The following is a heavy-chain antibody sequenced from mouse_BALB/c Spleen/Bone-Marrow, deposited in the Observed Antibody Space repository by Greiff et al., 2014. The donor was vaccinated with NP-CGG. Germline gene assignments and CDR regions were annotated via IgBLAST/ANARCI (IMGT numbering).Heavy chain of an antibody. Sequence: EVQLQQSGPELVKPGASVKMPCKASGYTFTSYVMHWMKQKPGQGLERIGYINPYNDGTKYNETFKGKATLTSDKSSSTAYMDLSSLTSEDSAVYFCARSEYFGSSYDYWGQGTTLTVSS. CDR3: ARSEYFGSSYDY. D-gene: IGHD1-1*01. J-gene: IGHJ2*01. CDR2: INPYNDGT. V-gene: IGHV1-14*01. CDR1: GYTFTSYV.